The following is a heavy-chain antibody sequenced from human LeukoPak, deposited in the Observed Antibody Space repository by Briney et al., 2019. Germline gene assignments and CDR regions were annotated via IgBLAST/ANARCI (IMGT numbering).Heavy chain of an antibody. CDR3: AKDLSPGTYDY. J-gene: IGHJ4*02. V-gene: IGHV3-23*01. CDR1: GFTFSSSA. CDR2: ISGSGGSP. Sequence: PGGSLRLSCAASGFTFSSSAMSWVRQAPGKGLEWVSSISGSGGSPYYADSVKGRFTISRDNSKNTLYLQMNSLRAEDTAVYYCAKDLSPGTYDYWGQGTLVTVSS. D-gene: IGHD1-1*01.